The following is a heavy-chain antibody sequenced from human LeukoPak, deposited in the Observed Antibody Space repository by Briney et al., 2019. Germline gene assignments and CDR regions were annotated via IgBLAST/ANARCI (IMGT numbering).Heavy chain of an antibody. V-gene: IGHV5-51*01. CDR2: IYPGDSDT. D-gene: IGHD3-3*01. CDR1: GYSFTSYW. J-gene: IGHJ4*02. CDR3: AGGGFWSGYSFDY. Sequence: GESLKISCKGSGYSFTSYWIGWVRQMPGKGLEGMGIIYPGDSDTRYSPSFQGQVTISADKSISTAYLQWSSLKASDAAMYYCAGGGFWSGYSFDYWGQGTLVTVSS.